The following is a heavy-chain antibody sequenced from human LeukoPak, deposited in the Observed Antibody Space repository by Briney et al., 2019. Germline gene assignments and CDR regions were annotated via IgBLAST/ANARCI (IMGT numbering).Heavy chain of an antibody. CDR3: ARWGFDY. V-gene: IGHV3-53*01. CDR2: IYTDGTT. Sequence: GGSLRLSCAASGFTVSNNYMTWVRQAPGKGLQWVSVIYTDGTTYYADSVKGRFTIFRDNSENTVFLQVNSLRAEDTAVYYCARWGFDYWGQGTLVTVSS. D-gene: IGHD3-16*01. J-gene: IGHJ4*02. CDR1: GFTVSNNY.